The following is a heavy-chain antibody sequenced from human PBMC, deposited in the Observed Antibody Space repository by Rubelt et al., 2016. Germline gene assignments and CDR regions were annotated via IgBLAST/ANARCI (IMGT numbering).Heavy chain of an antibody. J-gene: IGHJ5*02. D-gene: IGHD2-8*01. CDR2: ISSSSSYI. Sequence: VQLLDSGGGLVQPGGSLRLSCATSGFTFSSYSMNWVRQAPGKGLEWVSSISSSSSYIYYADSVKGRFTISRDNAKNSLYLQMNSLRAEDTAVYYCARRGTTYCTDVSCNPNWFDPWGQGTLVTVSS. V-gene: IGHV3-21*04. CDR1: GFTFSSYS. CDR3: ARRGTTYCTDVSCNPNWFDP.